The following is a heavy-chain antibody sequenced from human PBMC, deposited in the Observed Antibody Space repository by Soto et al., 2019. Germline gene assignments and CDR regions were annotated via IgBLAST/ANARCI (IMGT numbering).Heavy chain of an antibody. CDR2: IYYSGRT. V-gene: IGHV4-39*01. CDR3: ARQRTTVVTQAYFDH. CDR1: GESISSSSYY. D-gene: IGHD2-21*02. J-gene: IGHJ4*02. Sequence: SETLSLTCVVSGESISSSSYYWGWIRQPPGKGLEWIGSIYYSGRTYYNPSFKSRVTISIDTSKNQFSLKLSSVTATDTAVYYCARQRTTVVTQAYFDHWGQGALVTVSS.